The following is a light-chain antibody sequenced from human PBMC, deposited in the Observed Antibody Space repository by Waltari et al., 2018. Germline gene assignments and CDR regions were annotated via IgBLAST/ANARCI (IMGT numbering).Light chain of an antibody. CDR3: QQYNDWPHT. CDR1: QSVNKK. CDR2: GAS. V-gene: IGKV3-15*01. J-gene: IGKJ2*01. Sequence: ETVLTQSPAVVFVSAGERATLSCRASQSVNKKLAWYQQKPGQAPRLLVYGASTRATGVPARFSGSGSGTEFTLTIRSLQSEDLAFYHCQQYNDWPHTFGQGTKLGIK.